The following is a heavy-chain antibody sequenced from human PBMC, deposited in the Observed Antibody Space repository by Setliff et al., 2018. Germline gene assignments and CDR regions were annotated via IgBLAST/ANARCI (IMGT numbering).Heavy chain of an antibody. CDR1: GFTFSTYW. Sequence: GSLRLSCAASGFTFSTYWMSWVRPAPGKGLEWVANINQYGSEKYYVDSVKGRFTISRDNAKKSLDLQMNSLRVDDTAVYYCVRPGRSNYWDSFDYWGQGILVTVSS. D-gene: IGHD3-10*01. CDR3: VRPGRSNYWDSFDY. CDR2: INQYGSEK. V-gene: IGHV3-7*01. J-gene: IGHJ4*02.